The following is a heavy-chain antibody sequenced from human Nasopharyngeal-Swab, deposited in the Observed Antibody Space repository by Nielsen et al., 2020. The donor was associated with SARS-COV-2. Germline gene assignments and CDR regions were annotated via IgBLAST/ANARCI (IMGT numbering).Heavy chain of an antibody. D-gene: IGHD1-1*01. Sequence: GESLKISCAASGFTFSSYSMNWVRQAPGKGLEWVSSISSSSSYIYYADSVKGRFTISRDNAKNSLYLQMNSLRAEDTAVYYCARDVNWNDGAYYFDYWGQGTLFTVSS. CDR1: GFTFSSYS. V-gene: IGHV3-21*01. CDR2: ISSSSSYI. J-gene: IGHJ4*02. CDR3: ARDVNWNDGAYYFDY.